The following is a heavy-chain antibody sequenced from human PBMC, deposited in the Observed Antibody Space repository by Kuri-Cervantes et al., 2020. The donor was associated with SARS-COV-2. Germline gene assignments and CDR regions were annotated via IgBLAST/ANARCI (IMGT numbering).Heavy chain of an antibody. CDR1: GRSISSGDYY. CDR2: IYYSGST. CDR3: AKALRVVVVAATDLFDY. V-gene: IGHV4-30-4*01. J-gene: IGHJ4*02. D-gene: IGHD2-15*01. Sequence: LRLSCTVSGRSISSGDYYWSWIRQPPGKGLEWIGYIYYSGSTYYNPSLKSRVTISVDTSKNQFSLKLSSVTAADTAVYYCAKALRVVVVAATDLFDYWGQGTLVTVSS.